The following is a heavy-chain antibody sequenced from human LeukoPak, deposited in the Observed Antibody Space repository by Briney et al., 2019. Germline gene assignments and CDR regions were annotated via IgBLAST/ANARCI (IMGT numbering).Heavy chain of an antibody. CDR1: GYTFTSYG. CDR3: ARAYTSTRITTYYFDY. CDR2: INPSGGGT. Sequence: GASVTVSCKASGYTFTSYGISWVRQAPGQGLEWMGIINPSGGGTSNVQKFQGRVTVTRDTSTNTVYMELSSLRSEDTAVYYCARAYTSTRITTYYFDYWGQGTLVTVSS. V-gene: IGHV1-46*01. D-gene: IGHD3-3*01. J-gene: IGHJ4*02.